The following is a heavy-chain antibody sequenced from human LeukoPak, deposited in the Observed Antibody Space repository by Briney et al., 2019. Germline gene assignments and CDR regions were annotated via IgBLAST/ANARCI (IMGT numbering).Heavy chain of an antibody. V-gene: IGHV4-39*07. CDR3: AGRSGSYPTETLDDY. D-gene: IGHD1-26*01. CDR2: IYYSGST. CDR1: GGSISSSSYY. Sequence: PSGTLSLTCAVSGGSISSSSYYWGWIRQPPGKGLEWIGSIYYSGSTYYNPSLKSRVTISVDTSKNQFSLKLSSVTAADTAVYYCAGRSGSYPTETLDDYWGQGTLVTVSS. J-gene: IGHJ4*02.